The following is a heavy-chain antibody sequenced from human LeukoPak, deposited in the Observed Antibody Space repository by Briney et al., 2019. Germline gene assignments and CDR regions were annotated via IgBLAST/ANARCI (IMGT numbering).Heavy chain of an antibody. CDR2: IYYSGST. Sequence: NTSETLSLTCTVSGGSISSGGYYWSWIRQHPGKGLEWTGYIYYSGSTYYNPSLKSRVTISVDTSKNQFSLKLSSVTAADTAVYYCARAGLWFGEFPFDYWGQGTLVTVSS. J-gene: IGHJ4*02. CDR3: ARAGLWFGEFPFDY. CDR1: GGSISSGGYY. D-gene: IGHD3-10*01. V-gene: IGHV4-31*03.